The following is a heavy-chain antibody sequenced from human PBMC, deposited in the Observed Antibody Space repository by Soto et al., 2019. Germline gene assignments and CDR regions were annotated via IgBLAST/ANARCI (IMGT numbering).Heavy chain of an antibody. V-gene: IGHV3-53*01. CDR2: IYGGGAT. D-gene: IGHD2-15*01. CDR3: ARVTPPYP. J-gene: IGHJ5*02. Sequence: GGSLRLSCAASGFTVSSNYMSWVRQAPGKGLEWISFIYGGGATLYADSVKGRFTISRDNSKNTVYLQMNGLRLDDTAMYYCARVTPPYPWGQGTLVTVYS. CDR1: GFTVSSNY.